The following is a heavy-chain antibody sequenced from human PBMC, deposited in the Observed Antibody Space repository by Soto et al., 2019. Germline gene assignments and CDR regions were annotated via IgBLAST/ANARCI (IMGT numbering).Heavy chain of an antibody. CDR1: GGTFSSYA. V-gene: IGHV1-69*13. D-gene: IGHD3-9*01. J-gene: IGHJ5*02. CDR3: ARDVGEYDSLAGRFSGRYNWFDP. CDR2: IIPIFGTA. Sequence: ASVKVSCKASGGTFSSYAISWVRQAPGQGLEWMGGIIPIFGTANYAQKFQGRVTITADESTSTAYMELSSLRSEDTAVYYCARDVGEYDSLAGRFSGRYNWFDPWGQGTLVTVSS.